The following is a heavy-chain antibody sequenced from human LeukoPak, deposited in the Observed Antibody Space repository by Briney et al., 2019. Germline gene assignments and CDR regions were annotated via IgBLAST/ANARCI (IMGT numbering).Heavy chain of an antibody. J-gene: IGHJ4*02. CDR3: ARDYSFGSGWSVGFDY. CDR1: GFTFSDYY. Sequence: GGYLGLSCAASGFTFSDYYMSWIRQAPGKGLEWVSYISSSGSTIYYADSVKGRFTISRDNAKNSLYLKMNSLRAEDTAVYYCARDYSFGSGWSVGFDYWGQGTLVTVSS. D-gene: IGHD6-19*01. V-gene: IGHV3-11*01. CDR2: ISSSGSTI.